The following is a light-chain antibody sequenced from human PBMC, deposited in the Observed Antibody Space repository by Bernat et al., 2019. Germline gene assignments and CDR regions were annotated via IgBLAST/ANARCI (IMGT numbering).Light chain of an antibody. Sequence: EIVMTQSPAPLSVSPGERATLSCRASQSVSSNLAWYQQKPGQAPRFLIYGASTRATGIPARFSGSGSGTEFTLTISSLQSEDFAVYYCQQYNSWPLTFGGGTKVEIK. CDR3: QQYNSWPLT. J-gene: IGKJ4*01. CDR1: QSVSSN. V-gene: IGKV3-15*01. CDR2: GAS.